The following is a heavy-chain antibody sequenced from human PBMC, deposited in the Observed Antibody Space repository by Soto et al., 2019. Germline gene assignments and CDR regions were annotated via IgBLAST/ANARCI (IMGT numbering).Heavy chain of an antibody. CDR3: ARVVDSSGYGRGGNWFDP. D-gene: IGHD3-22*01. CDR1: GGSGSSGSYY. CDR2: IYYSGST. J-gene: IGHJ5*02. V-gene: IGHV4-61*01. Sequence: PSETLSLPCTVSGGSGSSGSYYWSWIRQPPGKGLEWIGYIYYSGSTNYNPSLKSRVTISVDTSKNQFSLKLSSVTAADTAVYYCARVVDSSGYGRGGNWFDPWGQGTLVTASS.